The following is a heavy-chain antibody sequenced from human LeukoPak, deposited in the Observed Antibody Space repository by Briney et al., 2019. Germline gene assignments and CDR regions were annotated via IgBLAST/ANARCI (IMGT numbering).Heavy chain of an antibody. D-gene: IGHD2-15*01. CDR1: GYTFTSYY. CDR2: INPSGGST. CDR3: ARAGAVVDNWFDP. J-gene: IGHJ5*02. Sequence: ASVKVSCKASGYTFTSYYMHWVRQAPGLGLEWMGIINPSGGSTSYAQKFQGRVTMTRDMSTSTVYMELSSLRSEDTAVYYCARAGAVVDNWFDPWGQGTLVTVSS. V-gene: IGHV1-46*01.